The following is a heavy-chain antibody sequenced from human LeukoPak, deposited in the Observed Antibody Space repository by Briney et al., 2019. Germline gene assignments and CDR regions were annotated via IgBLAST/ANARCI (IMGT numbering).Heavy chain of an antibody. Sequence: SETLSLTCTVSVGSIGSYYWSWIREPPGKGVEWIGYIYYSGSTNYNPSLKSRVTISVDTSKNQFSLKLSSVTAADTAVYYCARDAGSSSTPDAFDIWGQGTMVTVSS. CDR1: VGSIGSYY. D-gene: IGHD6-6*01. V-gene: IGHV4-59*01. J-gene: IGHJ3*02. CDR2: IYYSGST. CDR3: ARDAGSSSTPDAFDI.